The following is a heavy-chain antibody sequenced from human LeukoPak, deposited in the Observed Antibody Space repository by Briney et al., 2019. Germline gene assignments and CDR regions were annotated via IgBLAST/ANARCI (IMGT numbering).Heavy chain of an antibody. J-gene: IGHJ5*02. D-gene: IGHD6-6*01. V-gene: IGHV3-21*01. CDR3: AREAIAARRNWFDL. CDR1: GFTFSSYS. Sequence: GGSLRLSCAASGFTFSSYSMNWVRQAPGKGLEWVSSISSSSSYIYYADSVKGRFTISRDNAKNSLYLQMNSLRAEDTAVYYCAREAIAARRNWFDLWGQGTLVTVSS. CDR2: ISSSSSYI.